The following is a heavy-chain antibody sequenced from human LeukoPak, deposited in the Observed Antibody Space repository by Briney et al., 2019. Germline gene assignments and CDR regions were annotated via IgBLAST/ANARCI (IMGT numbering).Heavy chain of an antibody. CDR1: GFTFSSYG. CDR2: IKQDGSEK. J-gene: IGHJ4*02. D-gene: IGHD3-16*02. CDR3: ATTYYDYVWGSCRHFDY. Sequence: PGGSLRLSCAASGFTFSSYGMHWVRQAPGKGLEWVANIKQDGSEKYYVDSVKGRFTISRDNAKNSLYLQMNSLRAEDTAVYYCATTYYDYVWGSCRHFDYWGQGTLVTVSS. V-gene: IGHV3-7*01.